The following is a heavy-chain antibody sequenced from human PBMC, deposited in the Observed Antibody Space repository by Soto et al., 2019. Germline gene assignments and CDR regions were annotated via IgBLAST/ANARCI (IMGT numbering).Heavy chain of an antibody. Sequence: EVQLVESGGVVVQPGGSLRLSCAASGFTFDDYTMHWVRQAPGKGLEWVSLISWDGGSTYYADSVKGRFTISRDNSKNSLYLQMNSLRTEDTALYYLAKAEHPAEEYYYGMDVWGQGTTVTVSS. V-gene: IGHV3-43*01. D-gene: IGHD2-21*01. CDR1: GFTFDDYT. CDR3: AKAEHPAEEYYYGMDV. J-gene: IGHJ6*02. CDR2: ISWDGGST.